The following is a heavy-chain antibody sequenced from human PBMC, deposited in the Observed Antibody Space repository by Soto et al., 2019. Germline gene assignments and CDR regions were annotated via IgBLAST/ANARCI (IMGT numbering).Heavy chain of an antibody. CDR2: IKQDGSEK. V-gene: IGHV3-7*01. CDR1: GFTFSRYW. Sequence: EVQLVESGGGLVQPGGSLRLSCAASGFTFSRYWMSWVRQAPGKGLEWVANIKQDGSEKYYVDSVKGRFTISTDTAKNSLYLQMNSLRAEDTAVYYCTRDRRYDFWSGYYVDNWGQGTLVTVSS. CDR3: TRDRRYDFWSGYYVDN. D-gene: IGHD3-3*01. J-gene: IGHJ4*02.